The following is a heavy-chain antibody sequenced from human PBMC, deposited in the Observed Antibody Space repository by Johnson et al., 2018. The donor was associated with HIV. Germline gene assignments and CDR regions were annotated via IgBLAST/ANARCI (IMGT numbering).Heavy chain of an antibody. CDR1: GFTFSSYA. CDR2: ISYDGSNK. J-gene: IGHJ3*02. CDR3: ARLGVRATWHAFDI. D-gene: IGHD1-26*01. V-gene: IGHV3-30*04. Sequence: QVQLVESGGGVVQPGRSLRLSCAASGFTFSSYAMHWVRQAPGKGLEWVAVISYDGSNKYYADSVKGRSTISRDNSKNTLYLQMNSLRAEDTAVYYCARLGVRATWHAFDIWGQGTTVTVSS.